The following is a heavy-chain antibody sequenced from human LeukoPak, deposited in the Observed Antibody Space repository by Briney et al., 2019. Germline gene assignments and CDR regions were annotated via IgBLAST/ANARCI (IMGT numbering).Heavy chain of an antibody. V-gene: IGHV3-23*01. CDR1: GFTFSDYA. CDR2: ISGSGGTT. D-gene: IGHD6-6*01. Sequence: AGGSLRLSCAASGFTFSDYAMSWVRQAPGTGLEWVSTISGSGGTTYYADSVKGRFTISRDNSKNTLYLQMNSLRPEDTAVYYCAKDPLEQLSTIYFQNWGQGTLVTVSS. J-gene: IGHJ1*01. CDR3: AKDPLEQLSTIYFQN.